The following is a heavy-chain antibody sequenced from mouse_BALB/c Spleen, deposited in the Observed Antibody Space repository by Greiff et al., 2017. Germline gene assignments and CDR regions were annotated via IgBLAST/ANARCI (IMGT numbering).Heavy chain of an antibody. V-gene: IGHV14-3*02. J-gene: IGHJ4*01. D-gene: IGHD2-4*01. Sequence: DVKLQQSGAELVKPGASVKLSCTASGFNIKDTYMHWVKQRPEQGLEWIGRIDPANGNTKYDPKFQGKATITADTSSNTAYLQLSSLTSEDSAVYYCASGGLRRYAMDYWGQGTSVTVSS. CDR2: IDPANGNT. CDR1: GFNIKDTY. CDR3: ASGGLRRYAMDY.